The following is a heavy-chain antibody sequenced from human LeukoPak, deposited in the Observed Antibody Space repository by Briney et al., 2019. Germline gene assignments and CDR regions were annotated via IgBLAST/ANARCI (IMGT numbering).Heavy chain of an antibody. CDR3: ARGARKGDDYGGFFDY. Sequence: GGSLRLSCAASGFTFSSYAMHWVRQAPGKGLEWVAVISYDGSNKYYADSVKGRFTISRDNSKNTLYLQMNSLRPEDTAVYYCARGARKGDDYGGFFDYWGQGTLVTVSS. D-gene: IGHD4-23*01. CDR2: ISYDGSNK. CDR1: GFTFSSYA. J-gene: IGHJ4*02. V-gene: IGHV3-30*04.